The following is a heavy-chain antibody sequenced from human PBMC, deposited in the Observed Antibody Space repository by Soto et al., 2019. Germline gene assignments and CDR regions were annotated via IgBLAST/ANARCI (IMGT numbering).Heavy chain of an antibody. D-gene: IGHD6-19*01. CDR1: GASLITNGMG. CDR3: AHRLGVAMAGTSLAFDN. V-gene: IGHV2-5*01. J-gene: IGHJ4*02. Sequence: GPTLMNPTQTLTLSSTLSGASLITNGMGVASILQPPGMPPGWLALIYANDDKRYTPSLRKRVTITKDTSKSQVVLTVTNMEPADTGTYFCAHRLGVAMAGTSLAFDNWGQG. CDR2: IYANDDK.